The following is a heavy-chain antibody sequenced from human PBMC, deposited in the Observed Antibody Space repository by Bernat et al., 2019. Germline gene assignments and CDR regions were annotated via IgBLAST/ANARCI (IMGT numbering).Heavy chain of an antibody. V-gene: IGHV3-23*01. D-gene: IGHD1-14*01. Sequence: EVQLLESGGGLVQPGGSLRLSCTASGFTFSNYAMNWVRQAPGKGLEWVSRIAGSGGRTEYAGSVKGRFTISRDNSKSTLCLQMNSLRADDTAVYYCAKDYNNGRSEFDRWGQGTLVTVSS. CDR1: GFTFSNYA. CDR2: IAGSGGRT. CDR3: AKDYNNGRSEFDR. J-gene: IGHJ4*02.